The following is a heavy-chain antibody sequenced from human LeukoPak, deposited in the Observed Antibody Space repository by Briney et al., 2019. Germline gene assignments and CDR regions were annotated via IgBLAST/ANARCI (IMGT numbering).Heavy chain of an antibody. J-gene: IGHJ5*02. CDR2: TYYRSKWYN. D-gene: IGHD2-15*01. CDR1: GDSVSSNSAA. CDR3: ARGSYCSGGSCYQPMDNWFDP. V-gene: IGHV6-1*01. Sequence: SQTLSLTCAISGDSVSSNSAAWNWIRQSPSRGLEWLGRTYYRSKWYNDYAVSVKSRITINPDTSKNQFSLQLNSVTPEDTAVYYCARGSYCSGGSCYQPMDNWFDPWGQGTLVIVSS.